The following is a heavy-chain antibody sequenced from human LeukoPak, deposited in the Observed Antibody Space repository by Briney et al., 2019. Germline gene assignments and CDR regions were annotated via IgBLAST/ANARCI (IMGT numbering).Heavy chain of an antibody. CDR1: GFAFSGYE. CDR2: ISDTGGAI. D-gene: IGHD6-19*01. J-gene: IGHJ5*02. V-gene: IGHV3-48*03. CDR3: AKDTSGWSLT. Sequence: QRGGSLRLSCAASGFAFSGYEMYWVRQAPGKGLEWISYISDTGGAIHYADSVKGRFTISRDNAKNSLYLQMNSLRAEDTAVYYCAKDTSGWSLTWGQGTLVTVSS.